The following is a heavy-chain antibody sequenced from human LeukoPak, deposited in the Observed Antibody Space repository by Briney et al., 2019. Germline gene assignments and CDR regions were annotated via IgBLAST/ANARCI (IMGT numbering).Heavy chain of an antibody. CDR3: AKDPYRASSGLVDY. V-gene: IGHV3-23*01. J-gene: IGHJ4*02. D-gene: IGHD5-12*01. CDR2: ISGSGGTT. Sequence: GGSLRLSCATSGFSFSNYAVSWVRQAPGKGLEWVSSISGSGGTTYYADSVKGRFTISRDNSKNTLYLQMNSLRAEDTAVYYCAKDPYRASSGLVDYWGQGTLVTVSS. CDR1: GFSFSNYA.